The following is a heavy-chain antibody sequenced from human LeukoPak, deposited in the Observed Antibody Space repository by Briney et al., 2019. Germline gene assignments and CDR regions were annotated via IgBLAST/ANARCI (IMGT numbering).Heavy chain of an antibody. V-gene: IGHV3-23*01. D-gene: IGHD1-26*01. CDR3: AKEIVGATRGINFDY. CDR1: GFTFSSYA. Sequence: PGGSLRLSCAASGFTFSSYAMSWIRQAPGKGLEWVSAISGSGGSTYYADSVKGRFTISRVNSKNTLYLQMNSLRAEDTAVYYCAKEIVGATRGINFDYWGQGTLVTVSS. J-gene: IGHJ4*02. CDR2: ISGSGGST.